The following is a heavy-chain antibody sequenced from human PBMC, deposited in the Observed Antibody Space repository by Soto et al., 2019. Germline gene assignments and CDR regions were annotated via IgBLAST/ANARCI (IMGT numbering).Heavy chain of an antibody. CDR2: IIPIFGTA. CDR1: GGTFSRHA. Sequence: QVQLVQSGAEVRKPGSSVKVSCKASGGTFSRHAISWVRQAPGQGLEWMGGIIPIFGTANHAQKFQGRVTIIADESTSTVYMEWSSLRSEYTAMYYCARGWGYDSNDYYYAYWGQGTLVIVSS. CDR3: ARGWGYDSNDYYYAY. D-gene: IGHD3-22*01. V-gene: IGHV1-69*01. J-gene: IGHJ4*02.